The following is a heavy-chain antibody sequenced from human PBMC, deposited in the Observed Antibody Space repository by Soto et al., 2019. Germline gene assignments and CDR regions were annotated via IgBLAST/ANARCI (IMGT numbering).Heavy chain of an antibody. D-gene: IGHD1-1*01. CDR1: GYAFTTYG. CDR3: ARGRYGDY. J-gene: IGHJ4*02. CDR2: ISAHNGNT. V-gene: IGHV1-18*01. Sequence: QVHLVQSGAEVKKPGASVKVSCKGSGYAFTTYGITWVRQAPGQGVEWMGWISAHNGNTNYAQKLQGRVTVTRDTSTSSAYMELRSLSSDDPAVYCCARGRYGDYWGQGALVTVSS.